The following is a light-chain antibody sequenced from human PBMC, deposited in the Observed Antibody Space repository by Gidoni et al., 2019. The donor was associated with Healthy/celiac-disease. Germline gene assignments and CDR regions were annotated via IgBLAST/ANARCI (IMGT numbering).Light chain of an antibody. CDR2: AAS. Sequence: IHMSQSPSPLSASVGDRVTITCRASQSISSYLNWYQQKPGKAPKLLIYAASSLQSGVPSRFSGSGSGTDFTLTISSLQPEDFATYYCQQSYSNPYTFGQGTKLEIK. V-gene: IGKV1-39*01. CDR3: QQSYSNPYT. CDR1: QSISSY. J-gene: IGKJ2*01.